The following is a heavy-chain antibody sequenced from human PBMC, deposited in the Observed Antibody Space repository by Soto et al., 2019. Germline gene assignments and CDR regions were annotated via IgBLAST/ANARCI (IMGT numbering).Heavy chain of an antibody. J-gene: IGHJ3*02. CDR3: ARDWIAAAGTPLFDAFDI. D-gene: IGHD6-13*01. CDR1: GFTFSSYA. Sequence: QVQLVESGGGVVQPGRSLRLSCAASGFTFSSYAMHWVRQAPGKGLEWVAVISYDGSNKYYADSVKGRFTISRDNSKNTLYLQMNSLRAEDTAVYYCARDWIAAAGTPLFDAFDIWGQGTMVTVSS. V-gene: IGHV3-30-3*01. CDR2: ISYDGSNK.